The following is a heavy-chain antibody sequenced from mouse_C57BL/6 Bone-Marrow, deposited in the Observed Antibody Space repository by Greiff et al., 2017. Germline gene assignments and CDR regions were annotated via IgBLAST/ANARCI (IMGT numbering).Heavy chain of an antibody. CDR2: ISSGGSYT. Sequence: EVKLMESGGDLVKPGGSLKLSCAASGFTFSSYGMSWVRQTPDKRLEWVATISSGGSYTYYPDSVKGRFPISRDNTKNTLYLQMSSLKSEDTAMYYCASRRDDGYWAPFAYWGQGTLVTVSA. J-gene: IGHJ3*01. D-gene: IGHD2-3*01. CDR3: ASRRDDGYWAPFAY. CDR1: GFTFSSYG. V-gene: IGHV5-6*02.